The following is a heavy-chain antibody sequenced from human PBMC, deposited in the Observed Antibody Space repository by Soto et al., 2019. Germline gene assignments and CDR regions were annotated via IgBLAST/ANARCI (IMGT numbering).Heavy chain of an antibody. J-gene: IGHJ3*02. CDR3: ARARRGYDAFDI. Sequence: LSLTCTVSGGSISSYYWSWIRQPPGKGLEWIGYIYYSGSTNYNPSLKSRVTISVDTSKNQFSLKLSSVTAADTAVYYCARARRGYDAFDIWGQGTMVTVS. V-gene: IGHV4-59*12. D-gene: IGHD3-10*01. CDR2: IYYSGST. CDR1: GGSISSYY.